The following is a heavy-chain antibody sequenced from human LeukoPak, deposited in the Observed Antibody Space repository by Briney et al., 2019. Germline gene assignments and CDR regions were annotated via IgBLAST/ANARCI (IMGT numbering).Heavy chain of an antibody. CDR2: IRQDGSEK. J-gene: IGHJ6*03. CDR3: ASSYYYYYYMDV. V-gene: IGHV3-7*01. Sequence: GGSLRLSCAASGFTFSSNWVSWVRQAPGKGLEWVANIRQDGSEKYYLDSVEGRFTISRDNGKNSLYLQMNSLRAEDTAVYYCASSYYYYYYMDVWGKGTTVTVSS. CDR1: GFTFSSNW.